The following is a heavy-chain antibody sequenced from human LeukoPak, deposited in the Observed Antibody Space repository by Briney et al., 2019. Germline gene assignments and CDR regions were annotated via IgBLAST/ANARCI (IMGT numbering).Heavy chain of an antibody. CDR3: ARRAIGILLWFGELPTNFDY. CDR2: IYYSGST. CDR1: GGSISSSSYY. D-gene: IGHD3-10*01. Sequence: SETLSLTCTVSGGSISSSSYYWGWIRQPPGKGLEWIGSIYYSGSTYYNPSLKSRVTISVDTSKNQFSLKLSSVTAADTAVYYCARRAIGILLWFGELPTNFDYWGQGTLVTVSS. V-gene: IGHV4-39*07. J-gene: IGHJ4*02.